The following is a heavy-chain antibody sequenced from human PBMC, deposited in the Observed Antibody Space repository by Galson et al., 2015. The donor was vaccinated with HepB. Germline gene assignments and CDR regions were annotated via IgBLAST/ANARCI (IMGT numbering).Heavy chain of an antibody. CDR3: ARGSPRLSQRSGYSPMDV. V-gene: IGHV3-30-3*01. CDR1: EFTFSYYA. CDR2: ISYDGSNK. Sequence: SLRLSCAASEFTFSYYAMHWVRQAPGKALEWVAVISYDGSNKYYADSVKGRFTISRDNTKNMLYVQMNSLRAEDTAVYYCARGSPRLSQRSGYSPMDVWGKGTTVTVSS. J-gene: IGHJ6*03. D-gene: IGHD3-22*01.